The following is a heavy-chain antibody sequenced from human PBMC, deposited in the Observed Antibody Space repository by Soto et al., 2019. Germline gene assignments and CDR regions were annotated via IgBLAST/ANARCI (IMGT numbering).Heavy chain of an antibody. Sequence: SLTLSLTCTVSGGSISSGGYYWSWIRQPPGKGLEWIGEINHSGSTNYNPSLKSRVTISVDTSKNQFSLKLNSVTAADTAVYYCARGRRTAVTIDYWGQGTLVNVSS. V-gene: IGHV4-39*07. J-gene: IGHJ4*02. CDR3: ARGRRTAVTIDY. D-gene: IGHD4-17*01. CDR1: GGSISSGGYY. CDR2: INHSGST.